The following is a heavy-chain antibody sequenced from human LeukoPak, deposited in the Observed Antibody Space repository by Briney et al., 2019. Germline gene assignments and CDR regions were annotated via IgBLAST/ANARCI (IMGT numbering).Heavy chain of an antibody. V-gene: IGHV3-23*01. CDR3: AKDSSPPVVRPYYYYYGMDV. CDR2: ISGSGGST. CDR1: GFTFSSYA. J-gene: IGHJ6*02. Sequence: PGGSLRLSCAASGFTFSSYAMSWVRQAPGKGLEWVSAISGSGGSTYYADSVKGRFTISRDNSKNTPYLQMNSLRAEDTAVYYCAKDSSPPVVRPYYYYYGMDVWGQGTTVTVSS. D-gene: IGHD4-23*01.